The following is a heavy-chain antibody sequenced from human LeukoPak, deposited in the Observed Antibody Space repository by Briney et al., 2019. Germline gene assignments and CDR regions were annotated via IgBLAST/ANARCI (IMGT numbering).Heavy chain of an antibody. V-gene: IGHV1-69*13. Sequence: SVKVSCKASGYTFTSYDISWVRQAPGQGLEWMGGIIPIFGTANYAQKFQGRVTITADESTSTAYMELSSLRSEDTAVYYCARAPITMIVVDLGYYGMDVWGQGTTVTVSS. J-gene: IGHJ6*02. CDR3: ARAPITMIVVDLGYYGMDV. CDR2: IIPIFGTA. CDR1: GYTFTSYD. D-gene: IGHD3-22*01.